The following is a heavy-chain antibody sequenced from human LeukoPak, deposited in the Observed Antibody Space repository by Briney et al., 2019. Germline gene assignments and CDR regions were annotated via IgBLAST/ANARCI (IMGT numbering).Heavy chain of an antibody. CDR2: IIPILGIA. D-gene: IGHD5-24*01. V-gene: IGHV1-69*04. CDR3: ARVRDGHAFDI. Sequence: VASVKVSGKASGGTFSSYAISWVRQAPGQGLEWMGRIIPILGIANYAQKFQGRVTNTADKSTSTAYMELSSLRSEDTAVYYCARVRDGHAFDIWGQGTMVTVSS. CDR1: GGTFSSYA. J-gene: IGHJ3*02.